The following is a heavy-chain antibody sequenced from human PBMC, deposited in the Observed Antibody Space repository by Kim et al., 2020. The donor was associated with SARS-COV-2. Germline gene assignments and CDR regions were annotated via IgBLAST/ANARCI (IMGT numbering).Heavy chain of an antibody. Sequence: SETLSLTCTVSGGSVSSGSYYWSWIRQPPGKGLEWIGYIYYSGSTNYNPSLKSRVTISVDTSKNQFSLKLSSVTAADTAVYYCARDKWVSRNYYGSGRGGMDVWGQGTTVTVSS. D-gene: IGHD3-10*01. J-gene: IGHJ6*02. CDR1: GGSVSSGSYY. CDR3: ARDKWVSRNYYGSGRGGMDV. CDR2: IYYSGST. V-gene: IGHV4-61*01.